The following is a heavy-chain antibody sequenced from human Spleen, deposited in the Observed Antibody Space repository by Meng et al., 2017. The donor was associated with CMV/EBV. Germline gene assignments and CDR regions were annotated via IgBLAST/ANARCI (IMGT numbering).Heavy chain of an antibody. CDR3: VRDIERGSSVS. D-gene: IGHD3-10*01. J-gene: IGHJ4*02. V-gene: IGHV1-69*05. CDR1: GYTFTGYY. CDR2: IIPMFGKP. Sequence: SVKVSCKASGYTFTGYYMHWVRQAPGQGLEWMGGIIPMFGKPNYAQRFQDRVTIITDESTSTAYMELSSLRSEDTAVYYCVRDIERGSSVSWGQGTLVTVSS.